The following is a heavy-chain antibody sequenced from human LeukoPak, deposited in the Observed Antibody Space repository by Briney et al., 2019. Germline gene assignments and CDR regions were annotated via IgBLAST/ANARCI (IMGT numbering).Heavy chain of an antibody. CDR3: ARESRWLVFDY. Sequence: SETLSLTCTVSGGSISSYYWSWIRQPPGKGLEWIGYIYYSGSTNYNPSLKSRVTISVDTSKNQFSLKLSSVTAADTAVYYCARESRWLVFDYWGQGTLVTVSS. D-gene: IGHD6-19*01. CDR2: IYYSGST. V-gene: IGHV4-59*12. CDR1: GGSISSYY. J-gene: IGHJ4*02.